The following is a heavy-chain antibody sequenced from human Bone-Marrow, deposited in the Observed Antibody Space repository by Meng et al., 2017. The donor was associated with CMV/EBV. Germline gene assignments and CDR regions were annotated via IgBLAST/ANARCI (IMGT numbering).Heavy chain of an antibody. Sequence: GSLRLSCTVSGGSVSSGSYYWSWIRQPPGKGLEWIGYIYYSGSTNYNPSLKSRVTISVDTSKNQFSLKLSSVTAADTAVYYCAREVYYYDSSGYVDWGQGKLVTFSS. CDR2: IYYSGST. J-gene: IGHJ4*02. V-gene: IGHV4-61*01. CDR3: AREVYYYDSSGYVD. CDR1: GGSVSSGSYY. D-gene: IGHD3-22*01.